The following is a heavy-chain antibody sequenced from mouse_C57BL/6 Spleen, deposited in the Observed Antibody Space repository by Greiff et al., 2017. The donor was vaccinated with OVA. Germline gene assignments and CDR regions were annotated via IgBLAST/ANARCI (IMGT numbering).Heavy chain of an antibody. CDR2: IYPSDSET. J-gene: IGHJ4*01. D-gene: IGHD4-1*01. Sequence: QVQLQQPGAELVRPGSSVKPSCKASGYTFTSYWMDWVKQRPGQGLEWIGNIYPSDSETHYNQKFKDKATLTVDKSSSTAYMQLSSLTSEDSAVYYCARLANWGGFQAMDYWGQGTSVTVSS. CDR3: ARLANWGGFQAMDY. V-gene: IGHV1-61*01. CDR1: GYTFTSYW.